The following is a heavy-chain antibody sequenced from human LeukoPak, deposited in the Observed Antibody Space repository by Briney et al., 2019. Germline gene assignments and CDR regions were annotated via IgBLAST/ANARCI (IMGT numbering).Heavy chain of an antibody. CDR3: ARDKEGYSGYDYYFDY. D-gene: IGHD5-12*01. J-gene: IGHJ4*02. V-gene: IGHV3-30-3*01. Sequence: PAGSLRLSCAASGCTFSSCGIHWIRKAPAKGMERVAVISYDGSNKHYADSVKGRFTISRDNSKNTLYLQMNSLRAEDTAVYYCARDKEGYSGYDYYFDYWGEGTLVTVSS. CDR1: GCTFSSCG. CDR2: ISYDGSNK.